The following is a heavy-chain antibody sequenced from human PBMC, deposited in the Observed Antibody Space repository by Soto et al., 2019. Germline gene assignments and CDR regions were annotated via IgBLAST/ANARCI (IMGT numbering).Heavy chain of an antibody. CDR1: GFTYSSYG. V-gene: IGHV3-30*18. CDR3: AKDRSGSYADY. D-gene: IGHD1-26*01. J-gene: IGHJ4*02. CDR2: KSYNGSNK. Sequence: GGSLSLSCAASGFTYSSYGMHWVGQAPGKGLEWVAVKSYNGSNKYYADSVKGRFTITRDNSKNMLYLQMNSLRSEDTAVYYCAKDRSGSYADYWGQGTLVTVSS.